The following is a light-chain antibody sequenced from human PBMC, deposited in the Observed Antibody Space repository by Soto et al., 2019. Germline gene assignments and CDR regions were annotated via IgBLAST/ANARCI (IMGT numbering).Light chain of an antibody. J-gene: IGKJ3*01. CDR1: QSVRSN. CDR3: QQSYSTPLF. V-gene: IGKV3-15*01. Sequence: ILLTQSPATLSVSPWERATLSCRASQSVRSNLACYQQKPGQAPRLLIYGASTRATGIPARFSGSGSGTDFTLTISSLQPEDFATYYRQQSYSTPLFFGPGTKVDIK. CDR2: GAS.